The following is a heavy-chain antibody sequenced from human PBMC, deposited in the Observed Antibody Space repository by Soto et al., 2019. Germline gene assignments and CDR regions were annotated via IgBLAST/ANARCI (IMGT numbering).Heavy chain of an antibody. CDR2: ISSNSAYI. J-gene: IGHJ4*02. D-gene: IGHD6-13*01. CDR3: AKQYSSSWYYFDY. Sequence: GSLRLSCAASGFTFRSFTMKWVRQAPGKGLEWVSTISSNSAYIYYTDALRGRFTISRDNAKNSLHLQMNSLRAEDTAVYYCAKQYSSSWYYFDYWGQGTLVTVSA. V-gene: IGHV3-21*04. CDR1: GFTFRSFT.